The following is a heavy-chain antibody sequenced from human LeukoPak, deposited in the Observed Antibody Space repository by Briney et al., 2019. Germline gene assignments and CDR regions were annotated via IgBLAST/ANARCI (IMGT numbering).Heavy chain of an antibody. D-gene: IGHD2-15*01. CDR1: GYNFTSYG. V-gene: IGHV1-18*04. Sequence: ASVKASCKASGYNFTSYGISWVRQAPGQGLEWMGWISAYNGNTNYAQKLQGRVTMTTDTSTSTAYMELRSLRSDDTAVYYCAREAEGYCSGGSCYPEYFQHWGQGTLVTVSS. J-gene: IGHJ1*01. CDR2: ISAYNGNT. CDR3: AREAEGYCSGGSCYPEYFQH.